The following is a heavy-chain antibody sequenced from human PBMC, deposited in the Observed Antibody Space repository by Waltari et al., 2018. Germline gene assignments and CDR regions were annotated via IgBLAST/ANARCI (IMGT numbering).Heavy chain of an antibody. V-gene: IGHV1-69*15. J-gene: IGHJ5*02. CDR1: GGTFSTSA. CDR2: NIPIFGTA. CDR3: ASTSGYYPKLLNWFDP. D-gene: IGHD3-3*01. Sequence: QVQLVQSGAEVKKPGSSVKVSCKASGGTFSTSAISCVRHAPGQGLEWMGRNIPIFGTANYAQKFQGRVTITADESTSTAYMELSSLRSEDTAVYYCASTSGYYPKLLNWFDPWGQGTLVTVSS.